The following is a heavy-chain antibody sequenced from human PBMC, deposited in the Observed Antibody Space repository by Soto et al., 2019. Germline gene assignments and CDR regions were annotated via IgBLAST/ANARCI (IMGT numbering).Heavy chain of an antibody. CDR3: TTDRASGDTYCSNMDV. D-gene: IGHD2-21*02. Sequence: PGGSLRLSCAASGFTFSNAWMSWVRQAPGEGREWVGRIKSKTEAGTTDYAATVRGSFTISRDDSKNTLYMQMNSLKTKATAVNDCTTDRASGDTYCSNMDVWGQGTTVTVSS. CDR2: IKSKTEAGTT. J-gene: IGHJ6*02. CDR1: GFTFSNAW. V-gene: IGHV3-15*01.